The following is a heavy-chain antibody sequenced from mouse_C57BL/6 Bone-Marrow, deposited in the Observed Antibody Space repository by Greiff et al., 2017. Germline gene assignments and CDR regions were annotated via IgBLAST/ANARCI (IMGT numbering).Heavy chain of an antibody. D-gene: IGHD1-1*01. Sequence: VHLVESGAELARPGASVKLSCKASGYTFTSYGISWVKQRTGQGLEWIGEIYPRSGNTYYNEKFKGKATLTADKSSSTAYMELRSLTSEDSAVYFCASTVYYFDYWGQGTTLTVSS. J-gene: IGHJ2*01. CDR1: GYTFTSYG. V-gene: IGHV1-81*01. CDR2: IYPRSGNT. CDR3: ASTVYYFDY.